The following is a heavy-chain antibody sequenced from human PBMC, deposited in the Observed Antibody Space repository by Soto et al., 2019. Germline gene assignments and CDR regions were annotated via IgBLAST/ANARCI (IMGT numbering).Heavy chain of an antibody. CDR3: ASRPRYYYMDV. V-gene: IGHV3-23*01. Sequence: EVQLLESGGGLVQPGGSLRLSCAASRFTFDNYVMSWVRQAPGKGLEWVSAISGSGATSYYADSVKGRFTISRDNSKNTLYLQMNSLRADDTAVYYCASRPRYYYMDVWGQGTTVTVSS. CDR2: ISGSGATS. CDR1: RFTFDNYV. J-gene: IGHJ6*02.